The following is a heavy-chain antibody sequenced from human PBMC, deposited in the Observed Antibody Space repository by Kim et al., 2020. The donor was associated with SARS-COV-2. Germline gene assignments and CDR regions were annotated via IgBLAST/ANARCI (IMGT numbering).Heavy chain of an antibody. J-gene: IGHJ4*02. CDR3: ARGLTRNSEVNY. D-gene: IGHD4-4*01. Sequence: NYAQKRQGRVTRTTDTSTSTAYMELRSLRSDDTAVYYCARGLTRNSEVNYWGQGTLVTVSS. V-gene: IGHV1-18*01.